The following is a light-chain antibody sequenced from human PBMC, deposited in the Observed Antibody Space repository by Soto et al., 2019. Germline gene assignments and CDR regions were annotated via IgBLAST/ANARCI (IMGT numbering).Light chain of an antibody. J-gene: IGKJ4*01. CDR3: QQSYSTPLT. Sequence: DIQMTQSPSSLSASVGDRVTITCLASQSISSYLNWYQQKPRQAPKLLIFAASSLQSGVPSRFHGSRSGTDFTLPISSLQPEGFSTYYCQQSYSTPLTFGGGTKVELQ. CDR1: QSISSY. V-gene: IGKV1-39*01. CDR2: AAS.